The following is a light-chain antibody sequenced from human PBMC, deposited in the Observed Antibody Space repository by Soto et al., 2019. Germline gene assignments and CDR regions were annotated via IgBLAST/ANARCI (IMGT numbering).Light chain of an antibody. CDR2: AAS. Sequence: DSQMTQSPSSLSASVGDRVTITCRASQSISSYLNWYQQKPGKAPKLLIYAASSLQSGVPSRFSGSGSGTDFTLTISSLQPEDFATYYCQQSYSTPRTVGQGTKV. CDR3: QQSYSTPRT. V-gene: IGKV1-39*01. CDR1: QSISSY. J-gene: IGKJ1*01.